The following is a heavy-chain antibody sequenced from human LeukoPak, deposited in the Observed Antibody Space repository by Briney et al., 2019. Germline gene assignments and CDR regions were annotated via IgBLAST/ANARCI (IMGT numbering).Heavy chain of an antibody. CDR3: ARDQWLVPADY. V-gene: IGHV3-74*01. J-gene: IGHJ4*02. D-gene: IGHD6-19*01. Sequence: GGSLRLSCAASGFTLSSYWMHWVRQAPGKGLVWVSRINTDGSSTSYADSVKGRFTISRDNAKNTLYLQMDSLRAEDTAVYYCARDQWLVPADYWGQGTLVTVSS. CDR2: INTDGSST. CDR1: GFTLSSYW.